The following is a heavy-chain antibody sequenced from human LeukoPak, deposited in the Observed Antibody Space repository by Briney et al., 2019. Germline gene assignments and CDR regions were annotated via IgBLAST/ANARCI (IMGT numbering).Heavy chain of an antibody. Sequence: GGSLRLSCAASGFTFSSYWVHWVRQAPGKGLVWVSRINSDGSSTSYADSVKGRFTISRDNAKNTLYLQMNSLRAEDTAVYYCARGYCSSTSCLKGAWFDPWGQGTLVTVSS. CDR1: GFTFSSYW. V-gene: IGHV3-74*01. D-gene: IGHD2-2*01. CDR2: INSDGSST. CDR3: ARGYCSSTSCLKGAWFDP. J-gene: IGHJ5*02.